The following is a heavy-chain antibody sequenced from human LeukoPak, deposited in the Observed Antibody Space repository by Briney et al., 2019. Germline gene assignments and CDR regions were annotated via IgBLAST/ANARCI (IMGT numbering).Heavy chain of an antibody. CDR1: EFSVGSNY. Sequence: PGGSLRLSCAASEFSVGSNYMTWVRQAPGKGLEWVSAISGSGGSTYYADSVKGRFTISRDNSKNTLYLQMNSLRAEDTAVYYCAKVGPGTMVRGVIHPPDYWGQGTLVTVSS. CDR2: ISGSGGST. J-gene: IGHJ4*02. V-gene: IGHV3-23*01. D-gene: IGHD3-10*01. CDR3: AKVGPGTMVRGVIHPPDY.